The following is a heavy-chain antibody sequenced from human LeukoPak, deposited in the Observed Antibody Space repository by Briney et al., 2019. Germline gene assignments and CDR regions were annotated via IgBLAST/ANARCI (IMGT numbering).Heavy chain of an antibody. CDR2: IYRSEDT. CDR1: GGSISSSDW. Sequence: SGTLSLTCAVSGGSISSSDWWSWVRQPPGRGLEWIGYIYRSEDTSYNPSLKSRVTMSVDKSKNQFSLKLSSVTAADTAVYYCARDPHCSSSDCPYDYWGQGTLVIVSS. D-gene: IGHD2-2*01. J-gene: IGHJ4*02. V-gene: IGHV4-4*02. CDR3: ARDPHCSSSDCPYDY.